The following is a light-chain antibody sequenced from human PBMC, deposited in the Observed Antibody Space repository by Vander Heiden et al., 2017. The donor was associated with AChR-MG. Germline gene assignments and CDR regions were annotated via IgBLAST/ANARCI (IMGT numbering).Light chain of an antibody. CDR1: QGISSY. CDR3: QQLNSYPRGLT. V-gene: IGKV1-9*01. J-gene: IGKJ4*01. Sequence: IQLTQSPSAPSASVGDRVTISCRASQGISSYLAWYQQKPGKAPKLLIYAASTLQSGVPSRFSGSGSGTVFTLTISSLQPEDFATYYCQQLNSYPRGLTFGGGTKVEIK. CDR2: AAS.